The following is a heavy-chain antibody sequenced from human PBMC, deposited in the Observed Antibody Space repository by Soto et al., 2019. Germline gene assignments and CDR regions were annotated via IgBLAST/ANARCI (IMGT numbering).Heavy chain of an antibody. Sequence: ASVKVSCKASGYTFTSYYMHWVRQAPGQGFEWMGIINPSGGSTSYAQKFQGRVTMTRDTSTSTVYMELSSLRSEDTAVYYCARDRCSGGSCYSGNFDYWGQGTLVTVSS. J-gene: IGHJ4*02. CDR1: GYTFTSYY. D-gene: IGHD2-15*01. CDR3: ARDRCSGGSCYSGNFDY. CDR2: INPSGGST. V-gene: IGHV1-46*01.